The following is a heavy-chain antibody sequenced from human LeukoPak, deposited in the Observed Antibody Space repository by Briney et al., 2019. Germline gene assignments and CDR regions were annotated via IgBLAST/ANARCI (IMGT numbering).Heavy chain of an antibody. CDR2: IYPGDSDT. CDR1: GYSFTSYW. V-gene: IGHV5-51*01. CDR3: ARHGARYYDILTGYHHYYYMDV. J-gene: IGHJ6*03. D-gene: IGHD3-9*01. Sequence: GESLKISCKGSGYSFTSYWIGWVRQMPGKGLEWMGIIYPGDSDTRYSPSFQGQVTISADKSISTAYLQWSSLKASDTAMYYCARHGARYYDILTGYHHYYYMDVWGKGTTVTVSS.